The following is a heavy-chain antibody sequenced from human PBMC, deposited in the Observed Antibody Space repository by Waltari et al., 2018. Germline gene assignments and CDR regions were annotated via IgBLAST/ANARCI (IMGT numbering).Heavy chain of an antibody. V-gene: IGHV1-69*08. Sequence: QVQLVQSGAEVKKPGSSVKVSCKASGGTFSSYAISWVRQAPGQGLEWMGRIIPIFGTANYAQKFQGRVTITADKSTSTAYMELSSLRSEDTAVYYCAGCRFIRSGGSCYGMAVWGQGTTVTV. D-gene: IGHD2-15*01. CDR3: AGCRFIRSGGSCYGMAV. CDR1: GGTFSSYA. CDR2: IIPIFGTA. J-gene: IGHJ6*02.